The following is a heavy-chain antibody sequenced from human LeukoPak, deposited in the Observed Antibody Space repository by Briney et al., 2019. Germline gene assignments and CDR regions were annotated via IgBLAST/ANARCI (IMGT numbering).Heavy chain of an antibody. CDR3: AREQQLIKTRDY. J-gene: IGHJ4*02. CDR1: GYTFTGCY. CDR2: INPNSGGT. Sequence: GASVKVSCKASGYTFTGCYVHWVRQAPGQGLEWMGWINPNSGGTNYAQKSQGRVTMTRDTSISTAYMELSRLRSDDTAVYYCAREQQLIKTRDYWGQGTLVTVSS. V-gene: IGHV1-2*02. D-gene: IGHD6-13*01.